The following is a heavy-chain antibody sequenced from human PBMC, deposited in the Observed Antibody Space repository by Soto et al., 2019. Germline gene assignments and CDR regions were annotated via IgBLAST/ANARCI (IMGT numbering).Heavy chain of an antibody. CDR3: ARALGKYYDFWSGHSTQFDY. Sequence: ASVKVSCKASGYTFTNYGISWVRQAPGQGLEWMGRISAYNGNTNYAQKLQGRVTMTTDTSTSTAYMELRSLRSDDTAVYYCARALGKYYDFWSGHSTQFDYWGQGTLVTVSS. CDR2: ISAYNGNT. V-gene: IGHV1-18*01. CDR1: GYTFTNYG. J-gene: IGHJ4*02. D-gene: IGHD3-3*01.